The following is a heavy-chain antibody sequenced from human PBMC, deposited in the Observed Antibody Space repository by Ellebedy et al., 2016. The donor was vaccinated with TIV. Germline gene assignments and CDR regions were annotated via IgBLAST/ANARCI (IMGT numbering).Heavy chain of an antibody. J-gene: IGHJ4*02. D-gene: IGHD6-13*01. V-gene: IGHV3-33*01. Sequence: PGGSLRLSCAASGFTFSSYGMHWVRQTPGKGLEWVAVIWFDGSNEYYADSVKGRFTSSRDNSMDTVFLQMDSLRVDDTALYYCARGWGSWYQTYYFDSWGQGTLVTVSS. CDR2: IWFDGSNE. CDR3: ARGWGSWYQTYYFDS. CDR1: GFTFSSYG.